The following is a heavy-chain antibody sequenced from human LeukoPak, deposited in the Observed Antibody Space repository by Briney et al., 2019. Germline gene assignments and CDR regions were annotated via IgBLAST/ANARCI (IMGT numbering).Heavy chain of an antibody. Sequence: KPSETLSLTCTVSGGSISTYYWSWIRQPAGKGLEWIGRIHISGNTDYNPSLESRVTMSVHTSKNQFSLKLISVTAADTAVYYCAREGSMTARPFVSIDYWGQGTLVTVSS. D-gene: IGHD6-6*01. CDR2: IHISGNT. J-gene: IGHJ4*02. V-gene: IGHV4-4*07. CDR1: GGSISTYY. CDR3: AREGSMTARPFVSIDY.